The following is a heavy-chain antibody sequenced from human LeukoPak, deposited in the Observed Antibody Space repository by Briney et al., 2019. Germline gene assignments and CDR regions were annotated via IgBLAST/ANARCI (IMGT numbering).Heavy chain of an antibody. D-gene: IGHD2-2*01. J-gene: IGHJ6*02. CDR2: ISAYNGNT. Sequence: ASVKLSCKASGYTFTSYGISWVRQAPGQRLEWMGWISAYNGNTNYAQKLQGRVTTTTDTSTSTAYMELRSLRSDDTAVYYCARWEVPAAYYYYGMDVWGQGTTVTVSS. CDR3: ARWEVPAAYYYYGMDV. CDR1: GYTFTSYG. V-gene: IGHV1-18*01.